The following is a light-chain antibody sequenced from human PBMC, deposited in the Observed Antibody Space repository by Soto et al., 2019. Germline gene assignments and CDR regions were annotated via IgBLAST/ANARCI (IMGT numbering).Light chain of an antibody. Sequence: IQLTQSPSSLSASVGDRVTITCRASQGISSYLAWYQQKPGKAPKLLIYAASTLQSGVPSRFSGSGSGTDFTLTISSQQPEDFATYYCQQLNSYPPYTFGQGTKLEIK. CDR2: AAS. CDR1: QGISSY. J-gene: IGKJ2*01. V-gene: IGKV1-9*01. CDR3: QQLNSYPPYT.